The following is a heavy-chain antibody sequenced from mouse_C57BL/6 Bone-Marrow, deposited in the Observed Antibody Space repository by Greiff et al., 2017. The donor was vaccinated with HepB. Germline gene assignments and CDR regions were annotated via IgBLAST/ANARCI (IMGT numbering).Heavy chain of an antibody. J-gene: IGHJ4*01. Sequence: EVQRVESEGGLVQPGSSMKLSCTASGFTFSDYYMAWVRQVPEKGLEWVANINYDGSSTYYLDSLKSRFIISRDNAKNILYLQMSSLKSEDTATYYCARDDYYGSSPMDYWGQGTSVTVSS. CDR1: GFTFSDYY. CDR2: INYDGSST. D-gene: IGHD1-1*01. V-gene: IGHV5-16*01. CDR3: ARDDYYGSSPMDY.